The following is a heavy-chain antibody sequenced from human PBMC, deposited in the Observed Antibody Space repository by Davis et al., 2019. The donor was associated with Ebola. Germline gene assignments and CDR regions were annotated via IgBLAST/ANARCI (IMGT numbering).Heavy chain of an antibody. D-gene: IGHD2-21*01. Sequence: GGSLRLSCSASGFSFSAYAMAWVRQAPGKAPEWVSSISISRGDTQYAGSLKGRFTISRDNAKNTLYLQMNSLRAEDTAVYYCVSDWEYYFDYWGQGTLVTVSS. CDR3: VSDWEYYFDY. V-gene: IGHV3-23*01. CDR2: ISISRGDT. CDR1: GFSFSAYA. J-gene: IGHJ4*02.